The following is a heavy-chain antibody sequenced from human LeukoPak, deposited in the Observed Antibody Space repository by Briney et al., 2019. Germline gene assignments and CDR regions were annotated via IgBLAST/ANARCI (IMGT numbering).Heavy chain of an antibody. CDR1: EFTFSSYE. J-gene: IGHJ4*02. CDR3: AKEDSGYFDY. Sequence: GGSLRLSCAASEFTFSSYEMNWVRQAPGKGLEWVSYISSSGSTIYYADSVKGRFTLSRDNAKNSLYLQMNSLRAEDTAVYYCAKEDSGYFDYWGQGTLVTVSS. D-gene: IGHD1-26*01. CDR2: ISSSGSTI. V-gene: IGHV3-48*03.